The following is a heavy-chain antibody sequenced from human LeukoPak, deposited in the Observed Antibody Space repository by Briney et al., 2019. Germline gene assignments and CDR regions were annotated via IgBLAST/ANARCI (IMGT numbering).Heavy chain of an antibody. D-gene: IGHD3-22*01. J-gene: IGHJ4*02. CDR1: GFTFSSYG. V-gene: IGHV3-23*01. CDR3: ARGASYYYDSSGYLDY. Sequence: GGSLRLSCAASGFTFSSYGMSWVRQAPGKGLEWVSAISGSGGSTYYADSVKGRFTISRDNAKNSLYLQMNSLRAEDTAVYYCARGASYYYDSSGYLDYWGQGTLVTVSS. CDR2: ISGSGGST.